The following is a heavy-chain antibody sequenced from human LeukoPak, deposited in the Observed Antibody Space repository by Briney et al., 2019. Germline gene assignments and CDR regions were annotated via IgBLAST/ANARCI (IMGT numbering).Heavy chain of an antibody. Sequence: SETLSLTCTVSGGSISSYYWSWIRQPPGKGLEWIGYIYYSGSTNYNPSLKSRVTMSVDTSKNQFSLKLSSVTAADTAVYYCARPKGYCSGGSCYNNWFDPWGQGTLVTVSS. V-gene: IGHV4-59*08. CDR3: ARPKGYCSGGSCYNNWFDP. J-gene: IGHJ5*02. CDR2: IYYSGST. CDR1: GGSISSYY. D-gene: IGHD2-15*01.